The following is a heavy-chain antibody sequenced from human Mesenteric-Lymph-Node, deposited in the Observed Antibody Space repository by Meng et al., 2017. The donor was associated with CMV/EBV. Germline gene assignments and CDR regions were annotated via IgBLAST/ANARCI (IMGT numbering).Heavy chain of an antibody. V-gene: IGHV4-39*01. CDR2: IFYSRDT. Sequence: SETLSLTCTVSGGSTSSSSYYWGWIRQPPGKGLEWIGNIFYSRDTYYNPSLQTRVIISVDTSQTQFSLNLTSVTAADTAVYYCTRGLSRAAFDFWGQGTMVTVSS. D-gene: IGHD3-10*01. CDR3: TRGLSRAAFDF. J-gene: IGHJ3*01. CDR1: GGSTSSSSYY.